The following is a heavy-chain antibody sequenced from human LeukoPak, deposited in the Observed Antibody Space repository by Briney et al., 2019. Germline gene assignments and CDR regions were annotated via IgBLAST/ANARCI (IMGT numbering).Heavy chain of an antibody. V-gene: IGHV4-59*01. CDR2: IYYSGST. J-gene: IGHJ3*02. CDR1: GGSISSYY. Sequence: SETLSLTCTVSGGSISSYYWSWIRQPPGKGLEWIGYIYYSGSTNYNPSLKSRVTISVDTSKNQFSLKLSSVTAADTAVYYCAREKITVSGHDAFDIWGQGTMVTVSS. CDR3: AREKITVSGHDAFDI. D-gene: IGHD3-10*02.